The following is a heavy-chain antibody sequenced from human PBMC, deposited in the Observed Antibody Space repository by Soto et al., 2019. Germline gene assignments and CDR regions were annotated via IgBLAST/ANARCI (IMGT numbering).Heavy chain of an antibody. CDR3: ARCIQQDYYYGMDV. CDR2: ISSDNGNT. V-gene: IGHV1-18*01. J-gene: IGHJ6*02. D-gene: IGHD5-18*01. CDR1: GYTFYSHS. Sequence: QAQLVQSGAEVKKPGASVKVSCKASGYTFYSHSISWVLQAPGQGLEWMGRISSDNGNTRYAQKFRGRVTMTTDTSTSTVYMELRNLRSDDTAVYYCARCIQQDYYYGMDVWGQGTTVTVSS.